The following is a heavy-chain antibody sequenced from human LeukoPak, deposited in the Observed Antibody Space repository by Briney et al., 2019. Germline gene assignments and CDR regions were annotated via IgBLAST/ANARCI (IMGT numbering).Heavy chain of an antibody. D-gene: IGHD4-11*01. V-gene: IGHV4-59*08. CDR2: IYYSGST. CDR3: ARSRRLQFDY. J-gene: IGHJ4*02. CDR1: GGSISSYY. Sequence: SETLSLTCTVSGGSISSYYWSWIRQPPGKGLEWIGYIYYSGSTNYNPSLKSRVTISVDTSKNQFSLKLSSVTAADTAAYYCARSRRLQFDYWGQGTLVTVSS.